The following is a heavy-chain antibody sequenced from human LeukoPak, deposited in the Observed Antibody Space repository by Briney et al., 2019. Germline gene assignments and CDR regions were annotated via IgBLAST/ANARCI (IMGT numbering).Heavy chain of an antibody. CDR1: GYTFTGYY. Sequence: ASVKVSCKASGYTFTGYYMHWVRQAPEQGLEWMGWINPNSGGTNYAQKFQGRVTMTRDTSISTAYMELSRLRSDDTAVYYCARDLGCSSTSCYHLNWFDPWGQGTLVTVSS. CDR3: ARDLGCSSTSCYHLNWFDP. CDR2: INPNSGGT. D-gene: IGHD2-2*01. V-gene: IGHV1-2*02. J-gene: IGHJ5*02.